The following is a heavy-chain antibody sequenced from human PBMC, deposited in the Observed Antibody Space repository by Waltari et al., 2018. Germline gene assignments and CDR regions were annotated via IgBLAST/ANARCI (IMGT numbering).Heavy chain of an antibody. D-gene: IGHD5-12*01. CDR1: GFTFSNYG. Sequence: QVQLVESGGGVIQPGGSLRLSCAASGFTFSNYGKPWVRQTPGKGLEWVAFISFDPSTKYYADSVKGRFTISSDRSKNTVYLQMNSLTTEDAAVYYCAKDSAFRYSLYANYYFEFWGQGTLVTVSS. V-gene: IGHV3-30*18. J-gene: IGHJ4*02. CDR2: ISFDPSTK. CDR3: AKDSAFRYSLYANYYFEF.